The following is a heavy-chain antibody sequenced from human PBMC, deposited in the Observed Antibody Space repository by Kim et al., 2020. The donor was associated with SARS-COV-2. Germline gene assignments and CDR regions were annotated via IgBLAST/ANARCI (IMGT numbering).Heavy chain of an antibody. CDR2: INTNTGNP. J-gene: IGHJ5*02. CDR3: ARAPRLTLFGVVDWFDP. D-gene: IGHD3-3*01. CDR1: GYTFTSYA. V-gene: IGHV7-4-1*02. Sequence: ASLKFSCKASGYTFTSYAMNWVRQAPGQGLEWMGWINTNTGNPTYAHGFTGRFVFSLYTSVSTSYLQISSLKSEDTAVYYCARAPRLTLFGVVDWFDPWG.